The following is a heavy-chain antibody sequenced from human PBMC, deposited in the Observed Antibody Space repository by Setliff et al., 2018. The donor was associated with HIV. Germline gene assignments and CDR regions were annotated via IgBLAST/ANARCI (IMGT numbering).Heavy chain of an antibody. CDR2: MSYSGNT. Sequence: SETLSLTCTVSGGSISSSSYYWGWIRQPPGKGLEWIGSMSYSGNTYNNPSLKSRVTISLDTSNRQFSLKLSSVTAADTAVYYCTRHWRGGLDYWGQGTLVTVSS. J-gene: IGHJ4*02. CDR3: TRHWRGGLDY. CDR1: GGSISSSSYY. D-gene: IGHD1-1*01. V-gene: IGHV4-39*01.